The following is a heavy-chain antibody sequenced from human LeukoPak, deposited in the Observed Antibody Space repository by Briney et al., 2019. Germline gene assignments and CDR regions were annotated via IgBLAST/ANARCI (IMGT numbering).Heavy chain of an antibody. J-gene: IGHJ4*02. CDR3: ARVADCGGDCFAFDY. CDR2: ISSGGSTI. Sequence: PGGSLRLSCAASGITFSDYYMSWIRQAPGKGLEWVSYISSGGSTIYYADSVKGRFTISRDNAKNSLYLQMNSLRAEDTAVYYCARVADCGGDCFAFDYWGQGTLVTVSS. D-gene: IGHD2-21*02. V-gene: IGHV3-11*01. CDR1: GITFSDYY.